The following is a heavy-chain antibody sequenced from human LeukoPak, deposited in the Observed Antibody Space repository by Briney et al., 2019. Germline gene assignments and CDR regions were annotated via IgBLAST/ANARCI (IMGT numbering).Heavy chain of an antibody. J-gene: IGHJ4*02. D-gene: IGHD2-15*01. V-gene: IGHV3-30*18. CDR1: GFTFSSYG. CDR3: AKELVTATRKVSYEFDY. CDR2: ISYDGSNK. Sequence: PGGSLRLSCAASGFTFSSYGMHWVRQAPGKGLEWVAVISYDGSNKYYADSVKGRFTISRDNSKNTLYLQMNSLRAEDTAVYYCAKELVTATRKVSYEFDYWDQGTLVTVSS.